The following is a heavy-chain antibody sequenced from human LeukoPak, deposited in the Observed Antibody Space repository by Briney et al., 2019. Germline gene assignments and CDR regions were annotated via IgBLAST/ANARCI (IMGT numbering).Heavy chain of an antibody. CDR1: GGSISSTSYY. V-gene: IGHV4-61*01. CDR2: IYYSGST. J-gene: IGHJ4*02. D-gene: IGHD4-23*01. Sequence: SETLSLTCTVSGGSISSTSYYWSWIRQPPGKGLEWIGYIYYSGSTNYNPSLKSRVTISVDTSKNRFSLKLSSVTAADTAVYYCARGPSDGYGGNSDYWGQGTLVTVSS. CDR3: ARGPSDGYGGNSDY.